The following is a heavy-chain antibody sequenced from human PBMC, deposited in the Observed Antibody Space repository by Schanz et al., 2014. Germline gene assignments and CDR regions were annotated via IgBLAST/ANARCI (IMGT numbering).Heavy chain of an antibody. D-gene: IGHD1-26*01. CDR2: VCYDGSKK. V-gene: IGHV3-33*06. CDR3: VKDLQRELLRDDHYYGMDV. Sequence: QVQLVQSGGGVVQPGGSLRLSCAASGFTFTSYSMHWVRQAPGRGLEWVAVVCYDGSKKYYADSVKGRFTTSRDNSKNTMYLQMNSLRAEGTAVYYCVKDLQRELLRDDHYYGMDVWGQGTTVTVSS. J-gene: IGHJ6*02. CDR1: GFTFTSYS.